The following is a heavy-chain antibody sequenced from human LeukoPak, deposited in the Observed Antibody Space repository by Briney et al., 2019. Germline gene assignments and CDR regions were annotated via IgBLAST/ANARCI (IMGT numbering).Heavy chain of an antibody. D-gene: IGHD3-10*01. CDR2: IQYSGST. J-gene: IGHJ2*01. V-gene: IGHV4-59*03. CDR3: VGRGVIHFEV. CDR1: GAPIIIYS. Sequence: SETLSLTCPASGAPIIIYSWSGSGQPQGRGLEWIAHIQYSGSTNYNPSLKSRVTISVDTSKKQFSLKLSSVTAADTAVYYCVGRGVIHFEVWGLGTLVTVSS.